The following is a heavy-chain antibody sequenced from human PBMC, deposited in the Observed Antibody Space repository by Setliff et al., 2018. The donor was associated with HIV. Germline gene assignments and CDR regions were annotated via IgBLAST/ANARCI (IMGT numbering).Heavy chain of an antibody. V-gene: IGHV4-59*01. CDR2: IYYSGST. CDR1: GGSISSYC. D-gene: IGHD2-21*01. J-gene: IGHJ6*03. CDR3: ARDNRVMALNYYYNYMDV. Sequence: SETLSLTCTVSGGSISSYCWSWIRQPPGKGLEWIGYIYYSGSTNYNPSLKSRVTISVDTSKNQFSLKLSSVTAADTAVYYCARDNRVMALNYYYNYMDVWGKGTTVTVSS.